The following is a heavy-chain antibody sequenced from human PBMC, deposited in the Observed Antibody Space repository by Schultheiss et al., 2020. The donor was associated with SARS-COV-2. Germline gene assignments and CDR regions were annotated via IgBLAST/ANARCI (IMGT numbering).Heavy chain of an antibody. V-gene: IGHV3-23*01. J-gene: IGHJ4*02. Sequence: GESLKISCAASGFTFDDYAMHWVRQAPGKGLEWVSAISGSGGSTYYADSVKGRFTISRDNSKNTLYLQMNSLRVEDTAVYYCARSSGWYLGYFDYWGQGTLVTVSS. CDR1: GFTFDDYA. CDR2: ISGSGGST. D-gene: IGHD6-19*01. CDR3: ARSSGWYLGYFDY.